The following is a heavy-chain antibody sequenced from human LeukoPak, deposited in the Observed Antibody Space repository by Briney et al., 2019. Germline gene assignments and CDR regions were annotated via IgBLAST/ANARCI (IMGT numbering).Heavy chain of an antibody. CDR3: ARDGPTSVL. CDR2: SHYSGTT. CDR1: GASISSGGYY. J-gene: IGHJ4*02. D-gene: IGHD1-1*01. V-gene: IGHV4-31*03. Sequence: SVTLSLTCTVSGASISSGGYYWSWIRQQPGKGLEWIGYSHYSGTTYYNTSLKSRVAISVDTSKNQFSLKLSSVTAADTAVYYCARDGPTSVLWGQGTLVTVSS.